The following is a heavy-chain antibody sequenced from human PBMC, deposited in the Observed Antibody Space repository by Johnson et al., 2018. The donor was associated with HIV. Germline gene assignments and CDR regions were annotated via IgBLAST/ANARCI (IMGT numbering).Heavy chain of an antibody. Sequence: VQLVESGGGLVQPGRSLRLSCAASGFTFDDYAMHWVRQAPGKGLEWVSGISWNSGSIGYADSVKGRFTISRDNAKNSLYLQMNSLRADDTAVYFCASGRPVIVGTFDIWGQGTMVTVSS. J-gene: IGHJ3*02. CDR2: ISWNSGSI. CDR3: ASGRPVIVGTFDI. CDR1: GFTFDDYA. D-gene: IGHD1-26*01. V-gene: IGHV3-9*01.